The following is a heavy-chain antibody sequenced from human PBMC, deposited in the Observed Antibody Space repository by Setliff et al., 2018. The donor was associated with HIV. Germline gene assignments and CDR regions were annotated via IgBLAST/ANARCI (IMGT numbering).Heavy chain of an antibody. CDR1: RDSINGHW. V-gene: IGHV4-59*11. D-gene: IGHD1-26*01. CDR3: EAATVGETGYYGIDV. Sequence: SETLSLTCTVSRDSINGHWWSWIRQPPGKGLEWTGSIHYSGITHYNPSLKSRLTMSVDTSKNQFSLKLNSVTAADTAVYYCEAATVGETGYYGIDVWGPGTTVTVSS. CDR2: IHYSGIT. J-gene: IGHJ6*02.